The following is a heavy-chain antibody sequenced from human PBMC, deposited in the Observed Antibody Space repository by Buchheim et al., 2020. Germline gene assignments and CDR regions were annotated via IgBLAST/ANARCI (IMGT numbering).Heavy chain of an antibody. J-gene: IGHJ6*02. CDR3: ARTQGGAYYYDSSGYQPSYYYGMDV. CDR2: ISSSGSTI. V-gene: IGHV3-48*03. D-gene: IGHD3-22*01. Sequence: EVQLVESGGGLVQPGGSLRLSCAASGFTFSSYEMNWVRQAPGKGLEWVSYISSSGSTIYYADSVKGRFTISRDNAKNSLYLQMNSLRAEDTAVYYCARTQGGAYYYDSSGYQPSYYYGMDVWGQGTT. CDR1: GFTFSSYE.